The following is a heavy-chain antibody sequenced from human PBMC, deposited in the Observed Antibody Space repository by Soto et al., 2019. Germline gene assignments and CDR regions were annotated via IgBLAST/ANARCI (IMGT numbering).Heavy chain of an antibody. D-gene: IGHD6-19*01. V-gene: IGHV4-4*07. Sequence: SGTLPLTCAVSGGSISSYSWIWIRQPAGEGLEWIGRLYTTGSTNYNPSLKSRVTISVDTSRNQFSLKMTSVTAADTAVYYCARVGSGWESYYAMDGWGQGTTVTLAS. CDR1: GGSISSYS. CDR2: LYTTGST. CDR3: ARVGSGWESYYAMDG. J-gene: IGHJ6*02.